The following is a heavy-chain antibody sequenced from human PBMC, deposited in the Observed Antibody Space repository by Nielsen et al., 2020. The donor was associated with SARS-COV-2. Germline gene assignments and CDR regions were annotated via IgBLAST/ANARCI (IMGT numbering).Heavy chain of an antibody. Sequence: GESLKISCAASGFTFSSYGMHWVRQAPGKGLEWVAVIWYDGSNKYYADSVKGRFTISRDNSKNTLYLQMNSLRAEDTAVYYCARGPGVRLSYYYYYIDVWGKGTTVTVSS. J-gene: IGHJ6*03. V-gene: IGHV3-33*01. CDR2: IWYDGSNK. CDR3: ARGPGVRLSYYYYYIDV. CDR1: GFTFSSYG. D-gene: IGHD6-19*01.